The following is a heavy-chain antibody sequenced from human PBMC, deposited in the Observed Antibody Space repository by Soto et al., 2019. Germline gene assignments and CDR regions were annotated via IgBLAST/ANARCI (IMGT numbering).Heavy chain of an antibody. Sequence: SETLSLTCTVSGGSISSGDYYWSWIRQPPGKGLEWIGYIYYSGSTYYNPSLKSRVTISVDTSKNQFSLKLSSVTAADTAVYYCVRGGYYYDSSGYYYDAFDIWGQGTMVTVSS. J-gene: IGHJ3*02. CDR3: VRGGYYYDSSGYYYDAFDI. D-gene: IGHD3-22*01. CDR1: GGSISSGDYY. V-gene: IGHV4-30-4*01. CDR2: IYYSGST.